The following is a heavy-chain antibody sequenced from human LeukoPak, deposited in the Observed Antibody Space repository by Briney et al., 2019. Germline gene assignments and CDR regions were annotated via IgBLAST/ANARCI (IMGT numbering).Heavy chain of an antibody. D-gene: IGHD3-10*01. CDR2: IRNDGSNK. J-gene: IGHJ4*02. CDR1: GFTFSSYG. CDR3: AKDFPMDDY. Sequence: GGSLRLSCAASGFTFSSYGMHWVRQAPGKGLDWLAYIRNDGSNKYYADSVKGRFTISRDNSKNTLYLQMNSLRAEDTAVYYCAKDFPMDDYWGQGTLVTVSS. V-gene: IGHV3-30*02.